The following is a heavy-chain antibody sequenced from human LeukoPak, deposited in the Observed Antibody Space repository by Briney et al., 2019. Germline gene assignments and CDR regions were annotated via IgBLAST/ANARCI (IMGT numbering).Heavy chain of an antibody. CDR2: INPKSGAT. J-gene: IGHJ4*02. V-gene: IGHV1-2*06. Sequence: ASVRVSCKASGYYFSCYYMYWVRQAPGQGLEWMGRINPKSGATTSAQKFQGRVTMTRDTSITTTYMELSSLRSDDTAVYYCARDRGPFGYYDNSGYTDWGQGTLVIVSS. D-gene: IGHD3-22*01. CDR3: ARDRGPFGYYDNSGYTD. CDR1: GYYFSCYY.